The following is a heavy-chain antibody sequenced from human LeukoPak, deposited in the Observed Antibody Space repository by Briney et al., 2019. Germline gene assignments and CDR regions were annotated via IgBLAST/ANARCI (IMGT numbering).Heavy chain of an antibody. J-gene: IGHJ6*03. CDR2: IIPFFGTP. V-gene: IGHV1-69*13. CDR3: VLDQGRYFYYMDV. D-gene: IGHD2-2*01. CDR1: GGKFSSYA. Sequence: SVKVSCKASGGKFSSYAISWVRQPPGQGLEWVGGIIPFFGTPYYAQKFQDRVTITADESASTAYIELSSLRSEDTAVYFCVLDQGRYFYYMDVWGRGTTVTISS.